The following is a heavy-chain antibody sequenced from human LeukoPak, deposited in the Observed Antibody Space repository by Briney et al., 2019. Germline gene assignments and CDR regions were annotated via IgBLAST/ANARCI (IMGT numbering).Heavy chain of an antibody. CDR1: GYAFTSYY. Sequence: GASVKVSCKASGYAFTSYYIHWVRQAPGQGLEWMGIINPSGGSTNYAQKFQGRVTMTRDMSTSTVYMELSSLRSEDTAVYYCARGVLRFLEWFDPWGQGTLVTVSS. J-gene: IGHJ5*02. CDR2: INPSGGST. CDR3: ARGVLRFLEWFDP. V-gene: IGHV1-46*01. D-gene: IGHD3-3*01.